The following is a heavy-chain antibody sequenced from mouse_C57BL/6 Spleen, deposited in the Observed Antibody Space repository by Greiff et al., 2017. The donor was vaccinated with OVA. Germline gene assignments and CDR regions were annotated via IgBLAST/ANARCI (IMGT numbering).Heavy chain of an antibody. CDR2: ISSGSSTI. CDR1: GFTFSDYG. CDR3: ASGDYGSSYGAMDY. J-gene: IGHJ4*01. D-gene: IGHD1-1*01. Sequence: EVKVEESGGGLVKPGGSLKLSCAASGFTFSDYGMHWVRQAPEKGLEWVAYISSGSSTIYYADTVKGRFTISRDNAKNTLFLQMTSLRSEDTAMYYCASGDYGSSYGAMDYWGQGTSVTVSS. V-gene: IGHV5-17*01.